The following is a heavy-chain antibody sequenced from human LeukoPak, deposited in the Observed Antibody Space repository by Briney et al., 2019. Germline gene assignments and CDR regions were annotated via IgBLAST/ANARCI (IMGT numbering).Heavy chain of an antibody. J-gene: IGHJ4*02. D-gene: IGHD2-2*01. CDR2: ISGSGGST. Sequence: PGGSLRLSCAASGFTFSSYAMSWVRQAPGKGLEWVSAISGSGGSTYYADSVKGRFTISRDNYKNTLYLQMNSLRAEDTAVYYCAKARVVPAAMGAIDYWGQGTLVTVSS. CDR1: GFTFSSYA. V-gene: IGHV3-23*01. CDR3: AKARVVPAAMGAIDY.